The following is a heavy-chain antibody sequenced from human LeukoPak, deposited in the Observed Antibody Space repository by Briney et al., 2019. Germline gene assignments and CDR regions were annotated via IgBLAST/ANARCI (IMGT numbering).Heavy chain of an antibody. CDR1: GFSFSTYW. Sequence: GGSLRLSCAASGFSFSTYWMHWVRQAPGKGLVWAARINSDGSTINYADSMKGRFTISRDNAKNTLYLQMKSLRVEDTAVYYCAREEAPVEGDDAFDIWGQGTMVTVSS. D-gene: IGHD3-16*01. CDR2: INSDGSTI. J-gene: IGHJ3*02. CDR3: AREEAPVEGDDAFDI. V-gene: IGHV3-74*01.